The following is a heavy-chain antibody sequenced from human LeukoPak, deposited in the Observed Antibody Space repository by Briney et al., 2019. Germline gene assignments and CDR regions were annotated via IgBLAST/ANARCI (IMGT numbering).Heavy chain of an antibody. CDR1: GYTFTSYG. V-gene: IGHV1-18*01. CDR2: ISAYNGNT. D-gene: IGHD6-13*01. CDR3: ARDRGRAAAGPNWFDP. Sequence: ASVKVSCKASGYTFTSYGISWVRQAPGQGLEWMGWISAYNGNTNYAQKLQGRVTMTTDTSTSTAYMELRSLRSDDTAVYYCARDRGRAAAGPNWFDPWGQGTLVTVSS. J-gene: IGHJ5*02.